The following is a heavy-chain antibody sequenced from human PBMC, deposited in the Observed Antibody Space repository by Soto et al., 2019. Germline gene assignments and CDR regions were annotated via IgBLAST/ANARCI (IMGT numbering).Heavy chain of an antibody. J-gene: IGHJ4*02. CDR2: INPNSGGT. Sequence: ASVKVSCKASGYTFTGYYMHWVRQAPGQGLEWMGWINPNSGGTNYAQKFQGWVTMTRDTSISTAYMELSRLRSDDTAVYYCARDEYSGYDSPSFADWGQGTLVTVS. CDR1: GYTFTGYY. CDR3: ARDEYSGYDSPSFAD. D-gene: IGHD5-12*01. V-gene: IGHV1-2*04.